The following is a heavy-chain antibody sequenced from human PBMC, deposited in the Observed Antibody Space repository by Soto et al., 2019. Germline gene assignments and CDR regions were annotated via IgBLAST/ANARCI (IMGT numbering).Heavy chain of an antibody. Sequence: QAQLEQSGGEVKQPGSSVKVSCKASRVAFNKFIVTWVRQAPGLGLEWVGGIIPVFGTANYEQKFQGRVTITADESTSTSYMEVNNLRSEDTAVYYCAKVRYSSPMGYYYGMDVWGQGTTVTVSS. CDR3: AKVRYSSPMGYYYGMDV. CDR2: IIPVFGTA. D-gene: IGHD2-2*01. V-gene: IGHV1-69*01. J-gene: IGHJ6*02. CDR1: RVAFNKFI.